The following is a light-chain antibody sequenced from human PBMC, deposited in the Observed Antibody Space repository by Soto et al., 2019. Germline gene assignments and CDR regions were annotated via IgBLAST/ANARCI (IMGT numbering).Light chain of an antibody. CDR3: MQCTFWPRT. Sequence: DVVMTQSPLSLPVTPGQPASISCRSSQSLVYNDGNTYLNWFQQRPGQSPRRLIYKVSNRDSGVPDRFSGSGSVTDFTLKISRLEAEDVGVYYCMQCTFWPRTFGQGTRVEIK. J-gene: IGKJ1*01. CDR2: KVS. CDR1: QSLVYNDGNTY. V-gene: IGKV2-30*01.